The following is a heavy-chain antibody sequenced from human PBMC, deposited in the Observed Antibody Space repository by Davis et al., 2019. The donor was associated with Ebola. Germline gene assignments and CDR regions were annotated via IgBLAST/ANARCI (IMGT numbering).Heavy chain of an antibody. J-gene: IGHJ5*02. CDR3: ARSSITMVQGVPMENWFDP. CDR1: GGTFSSYA. Sequence: SVKVSCKASGGTFSSYAISWVRQAPGQGLEWMGRIIPILGIANYAQKFQGRVTITADKSTSTAYMELSSLRSEDTAVYYCARSSITMVQGVPMENWFDPWGQGTLVTVSS. CDR2: IIPILGIA. V-gene: IGHV1-69*04. D-gene: IGHD3-10*01.